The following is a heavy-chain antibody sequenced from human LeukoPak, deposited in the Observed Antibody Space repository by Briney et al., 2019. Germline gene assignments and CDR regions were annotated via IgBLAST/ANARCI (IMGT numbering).Heavy chain of an antibody. J-gene: IGHJ6*03. D-gene: IGHD2-15*01. CDR3: ARVRGDYYMDV. CDR1: GSIFSSYW. CDR2: ITSDGSST. V-gene: IGHV3-74*01. Sequence: GGSLRLSCAASGSIFSSYWMHWVRQAPGKGLVWVSRITSDGSSTTYGDSVKGRFTISRDNAKNTLYLQMNSLRAEDTAVYYCARVRGDYYMDVWGKGTTVTVSS.